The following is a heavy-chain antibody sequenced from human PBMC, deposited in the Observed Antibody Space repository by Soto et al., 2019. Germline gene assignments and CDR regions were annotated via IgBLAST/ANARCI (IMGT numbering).Heavy chain of an antibody. J-gene: IGHJ6*02. CDR2: INSDGSST. D-gene: IGHD6-19*01. CDR1: GFTFSSYW. V-gene: IGHV3-74*01. Sequence: GGSLRLSCAASGFTFSSYWMHWVRQAPGKGLVWVSRINSDGSSTSYADSVKGRFTISRDNAKNTLYLQMNSLRAEDTAVYYCAKSGHIGQWLGRPYYYYYGMDVWGQGTTVTVSS. CDR3: AKSGHIGQWLGRPYYYYYGMDV.